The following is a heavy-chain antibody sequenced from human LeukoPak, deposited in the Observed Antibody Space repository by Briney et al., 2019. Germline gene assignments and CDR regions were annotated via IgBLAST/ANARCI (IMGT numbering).Heavy chain of an antibody. CDR1: GFTFSNAW. J-gene: IGHJ6*02. CDR2: IKSKTDGGTT. CDR3: TWETAAAGIYGMDV. D-gene: IGHD6-13*01. Sequence: GGSLRLSCAASGFTFSNAWMSWVRQAPGKGLEWVGRIKSKTDGGTTDYAAPVKGRFTISRDDSKNTLYLQMNSLKTEDTAVYYCTWETAAAGIYGMDVWGQGTTATVSS. V-gene: IGHV3-15*01.